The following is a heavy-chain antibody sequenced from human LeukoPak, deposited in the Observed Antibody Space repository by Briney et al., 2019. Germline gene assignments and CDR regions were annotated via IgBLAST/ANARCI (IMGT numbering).Heavy chain of an antibody. V-gene: IGHV4-59*11. CDR3: ARDPITAIKGFDI. Sequence: DPQSLTCTVSGGSMSNHYWTWIRQPRGKGLEWIGYISYSGSTNYNPPLSSRVTISSDTFNNQISLRLSPVTAADTAVYYCARDPITAIKGFDIWGVGTMVTVSP. CDR1: GGSMSNHY. CDR2: ISYSGST. J-gene: IGHJ3*02. D-gene: IGHD5-24*01.